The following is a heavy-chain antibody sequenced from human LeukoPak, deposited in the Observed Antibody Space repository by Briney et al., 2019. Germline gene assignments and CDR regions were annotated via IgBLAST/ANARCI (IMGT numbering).Heavy chain of an antibody. J-gene: IGHJ4*02. CDR1: GGSFSGYY. CDR2: INHSGST. V-gene: IGHV4-34*01. Sequence: SETLSLTCAVYGGSFSGYYWSWIRQPPGKGLEWIGEINHSGSTNYNPSLKSRVTISVDTSKNQFSLKLSSVTAADTAVYYCARDRYYYDSSGGGWGQGTLVTVSS. CDR3: ARDRYYYDSSGGG. D-gene: IGHD3-22*01.